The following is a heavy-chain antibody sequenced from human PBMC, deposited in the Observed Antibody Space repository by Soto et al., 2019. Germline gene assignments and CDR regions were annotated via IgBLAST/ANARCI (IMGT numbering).Heavy chain of an antibody. CDR2: IYYSGST. V-gene: IGHV4-31*03. CDR1: VASISSDPYY. CDR3: ARGTDLYYLDL. Sequence: QVQLQESGPGLVKPSQTLSLTCTVSVASISSDPYYWIWIRQPPGKGLEWIGYIYYSGSTYYTPSLKSRVTISKGTSKNQFSLRLSYVIAADTAVYYCARGTDLYYLDLWGPGTLVTVSS. J-gene: IGHJ4*02. D-gene: IGHD1-7*01.